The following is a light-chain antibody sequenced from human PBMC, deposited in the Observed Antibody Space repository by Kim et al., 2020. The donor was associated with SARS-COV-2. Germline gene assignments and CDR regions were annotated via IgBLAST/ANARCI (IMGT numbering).Light chain of an antibody. V-gene: IGLV1-40*01. Sequence: QRVTISCTGSSSNIGAGYDVHWYQQLPGTAPKLLIYGNSNRPSGVPDRFSGSKSGTAASLAITGLQAEDEADYYCQSYDSSLSGYVFGTGTKVTVL. CDR2: GNS. CDR1: SSNIGAGYD. CDR3: QSYDSSLSGYV. J-gene: IGLJ1*01.